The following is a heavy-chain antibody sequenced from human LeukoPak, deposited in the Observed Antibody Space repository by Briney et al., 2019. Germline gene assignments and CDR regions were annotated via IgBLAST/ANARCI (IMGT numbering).Heavy chain of an antibody. CDR1: GGSISSGGYY. CDR2: IYYSGST. J-gene: IGHJ5*02. V-gene: IGHV4-31*03. Sequence: SQTLSLTCTVSGGSISSGGYYWSWIRQHPGKGLEWIGYIYYSGSTYYNSSLKSRVTISVDTSKNQFSLKLSSVTAADTAIYYCGREYCNSISCPVWFDPWGQGTLVTVSS. CDR3: GREYCNSISCPVWFDP. D-gene: IGHD2/OR15-2a*01.